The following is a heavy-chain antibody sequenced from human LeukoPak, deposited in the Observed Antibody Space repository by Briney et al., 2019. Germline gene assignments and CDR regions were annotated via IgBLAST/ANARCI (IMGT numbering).Heavy chain of an antibody. CDR3: ARARDIVVVPAAIPEYGMDV. Sequence: SETLSLTCAVYGGSFSGYYWSWIRQPPGQGLEWIGGINHSGSTNYNPSLKSLVTISVGTSKYQFSLKLSSVTAADTAVYYCARARDIVVVPAAIPEYGMDVWGQGTTVTVSS. CDR2: INHSGST. CDR1: GGSFSGYY. J-gene: IGHJ6*02. V-gene: IGHV4-34*01. D-gene: IGHD2-2*02.